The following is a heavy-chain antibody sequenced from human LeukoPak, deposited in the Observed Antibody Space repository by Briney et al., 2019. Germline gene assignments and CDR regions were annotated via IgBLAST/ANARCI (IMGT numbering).Heavy chain of an antibody. J-gene: IGHJ4*02. CDR1: RFTFSSYT. CDR2: ISSSSSYI. D-gene: IGHD4-11*01. CDR3: ARNLSNGRDY. Sequence: GGSLRLSCAASRFTFSSYTMNWVRQAPGKGLEWVSSISSSSSYIYYADSVKGRFTISRDSAKNSLYLQMNSLRAEDTAVYYCARNLSNGRDYWGQGTLVTVSS. V-gene: IGHV3-21*01.